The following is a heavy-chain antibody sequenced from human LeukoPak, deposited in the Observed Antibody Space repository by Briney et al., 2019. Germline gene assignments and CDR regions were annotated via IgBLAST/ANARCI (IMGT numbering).Heavy chain of an antibody. CDR1: VYRFTSYW. Sequence: GEPLKISWQGSVYRFTSYWIGWLRQMPGKGLKWMGIIYPGDSDTRSSPSFQGQVTISADKSISTAYLQWSSLKASYNGVYECYGCRQTSAENLFDYWGQGTLVTVSS. V-gene: IGHV5-51*01. D-gene: IGHD4-17*01. CDR3: YGCRQTSAENLFDY. J-gene: IGHJ4*02. CDR2: IYPGDSDT.